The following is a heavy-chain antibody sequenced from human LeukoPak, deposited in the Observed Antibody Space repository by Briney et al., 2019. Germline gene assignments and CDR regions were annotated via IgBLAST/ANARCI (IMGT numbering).Heavy chain of an antibody. CDR3: ARVRSSYYGSGSSYYWFDP. D-gene: IGHD3-10*01. CDR1: GGSFSGYY. J-gene: IGHJ5*02. V-gene: IGHV4-34*01. CDR2: INHSGST. Sequence: SETLSLTCAVYGGSFSGYYWSWIRQPPGKGLEWIGEINHSGSTNYNPSLKSRVTISVDTSKNQFSLKLSSVTAADTAVYYCARVRSSYYGSGSSYYWFDPWGQGTLVTVSS.